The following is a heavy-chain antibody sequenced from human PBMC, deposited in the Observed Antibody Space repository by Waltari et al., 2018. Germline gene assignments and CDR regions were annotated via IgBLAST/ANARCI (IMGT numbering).Heavy chain of an antibody. CDR2: ISGSGGST. Sequence: EVQLLESGGGLVQPGGSLRLSCAASGFTFSSYAMSWVRRAPGKGLEWVAAISGSGGSTYYADSVKGRFTISRDNSKNTLYLQMNSLRAEDTAVYYCAKARGSSGPFDYWGQGTLVTVSS. CDR1: GFTFSSYA. J-gene: IGHJ4*02. D-gene: IGHD6-19*01. V-gene: IGHV3-23*01. CDR3: AKARGSSGPFDY.